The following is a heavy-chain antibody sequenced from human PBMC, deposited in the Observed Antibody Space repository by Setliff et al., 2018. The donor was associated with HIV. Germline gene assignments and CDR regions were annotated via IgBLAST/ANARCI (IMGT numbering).Heavy chain of an antibody. CDR2: IYHSGRT. CDR3: ARRGMWASYYFDY. J-gene: IGHJ4*02. D-gene: IGHD3-10*01. V-gene: IGHV4-38-2*01. Sequence: PSETLSLTCAVSASSISSDYCWGWIRQPPGKGLEWIGSIYHSGRTYCNSSRKSRVTMSVDTSKNQFSLKLSSVTSADTAVYYGARRGMWASYYFDYWGQGTLVTGSS. CDR1: ASSISSDYC.